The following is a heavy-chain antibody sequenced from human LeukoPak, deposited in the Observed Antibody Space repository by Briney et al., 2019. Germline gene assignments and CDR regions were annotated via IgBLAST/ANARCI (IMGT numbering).Heavy chain of an antibody. D-gene: IGHD6-6*01. CDR2: ISYDGSNK. V-gene: IGHV3-30-3*01. Sequence: GGSLRLSCAASGFTFSSYAMHWVRQAPGKGLEGVAVISYDGSNKYYADSVKGRFTISRDNSKNTLYLQMNSLRAEDTAVYYCARDRAARPEAWFDPWGQGTLVTVSS. CDR3: ARDRAARPEAWFDP. J-gene: IGHJ5*02. CDR1: GFTFSSYA.